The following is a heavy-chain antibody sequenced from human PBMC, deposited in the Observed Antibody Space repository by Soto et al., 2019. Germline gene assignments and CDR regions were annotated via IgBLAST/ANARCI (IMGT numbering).Heavy chain of an antibody. CDR2: INQDGSEK. Sequence: PGGSLRLSCAASGFTFGSYWMTWVRQAPGKGLEWVANINQDGSEKYCVDSVGGRFTISRDNAKNSVYLQMNSLRADDTAVYYCAREEVVDEAAAGFAYWGQGALVTVSS. CDR3: AREEVVDEAAAGFAY. V-gene: IGHV3-7*05. J-gene: IGHJ4*02. D-gene: IGHD6-13*01. CDR1: GFTFGSYW.